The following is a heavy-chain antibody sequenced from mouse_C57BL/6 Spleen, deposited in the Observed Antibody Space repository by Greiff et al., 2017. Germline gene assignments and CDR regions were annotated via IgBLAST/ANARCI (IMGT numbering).Heavy chain of an antibody. D-gene: IGHD2-10*01. CDR1: GFNIKDDY. CDR3: TRLTYWGY. Sequence: EVQLQQSGAELVRPGASVKLSCTASGFNIKDDYMHWVKQRPEQGLEWIGWIDPENGDTEYASKFQGKATITADTSSNTAYLQLSSLTSEDTAVYYCTRLTYWGYWGQGTTLTVSS. J-gene: IGHJ2*01. V-gene: IGHV14-4*01. CDR2: IDPENGDT.